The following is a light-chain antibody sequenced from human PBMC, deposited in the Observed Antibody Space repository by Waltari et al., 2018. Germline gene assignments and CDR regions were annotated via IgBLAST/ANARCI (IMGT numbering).Light chain of an antibody. J-gene: IGKJ4*01. V-gene: IGKV3-20*01. CDR2: SAS. CDR3: HQYGNSPLLT. CDR1: QSVRSSF. Sequence: ELALTQSPGILSLSPGESATLSSSASQSVRSSFLAWYQQKPGQAPRLLIYSASTSATGIPDRFSGSGSGTAFTITISRMEPEDFAVYYCHQYGNSPLLTFGGGTKVEIK.